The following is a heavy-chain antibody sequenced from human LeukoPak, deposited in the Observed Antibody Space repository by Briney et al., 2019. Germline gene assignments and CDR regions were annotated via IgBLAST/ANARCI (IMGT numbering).Heavy chain of an antibody. J-gene: IGHJ4*02. CDR1: GFTFSTYF. CDR3: ARLTTSGFDY. D-gene: IGHD1-1*01. Sequence: PGRSLRLSCAASGFTFSTYFMHWVRQAPGKGLEWVADIASDGSHTFYVESVKGRFTISRDNAKNSLYLQMNSLRAEDTAVYYCARLTTSGFDYWGQGTLVTVSS. V-gene: IGHV3-30-3*01. CDR2: IASDGSHT.